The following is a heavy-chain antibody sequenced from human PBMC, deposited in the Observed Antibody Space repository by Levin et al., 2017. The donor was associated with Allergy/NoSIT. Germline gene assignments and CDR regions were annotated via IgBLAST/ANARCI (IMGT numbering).Heavy chain of an antibody. D-gene: IGHD5-12*01. CDR2: IDPSDSYT. CDR1: GYSFTSYW. Sequence: KVSCKGSGYSFTSYWISWVRQMPGKGLEWMGRIDPSDSYTNYSPSFQGHVTISADKSISTAYLQWSSLKASDTAMYYCARQRGYSGYDYHYWGQGTLVTVSS. J-gene: IGHJ4*02. CDR3: ARQRGYSGYDYHY. V-gene: IGHV5-10-1*01.